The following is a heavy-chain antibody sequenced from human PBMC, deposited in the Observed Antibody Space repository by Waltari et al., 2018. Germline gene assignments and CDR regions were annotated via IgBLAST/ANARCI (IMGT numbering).Heavy chain of an antibody. Sequence: QVQLVQSGAEVKKPGASVKVSCKASGYTLTSYAMHWVRQAPGQRLEWMGWINAGKGNTKYSLKFQGRVTITRDTSAITAYMELSSLRSEDTAVYYCARDSPHSSGWHELLDDYWGQGTLVTVSS. CDR3: ARDSPHSSGWHELLDDY. CDR1: GYTLTSYA. J-gene: IGHJ4*02. CDR2: INAGKGNT. V-gene: IGHV1-3*01. D-gene: IGHD6-19*01.